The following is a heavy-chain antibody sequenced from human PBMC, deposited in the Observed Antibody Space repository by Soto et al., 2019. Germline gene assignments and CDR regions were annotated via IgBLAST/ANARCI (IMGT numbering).Heavy chain of an antibody. Sequence: SETLSLTCTVSGGSISSYYWSWIRQPAGKGLEWIGRIYTSGSTNYNPSLKSRVTMSVDTSKNQFSLKLSSVTAADTAVYYCARVDRYCSGGSCSEWFDPWGQGTLVTVSS. V-gene: IGHV4-4*07. J-gene: IGHJ5*02. CDR1: GGSISSYY. CDR3: ARVDRYCSGGSCSEWFDP. D-gene: IGHD2-15*01. CDR2: IYTSGST.